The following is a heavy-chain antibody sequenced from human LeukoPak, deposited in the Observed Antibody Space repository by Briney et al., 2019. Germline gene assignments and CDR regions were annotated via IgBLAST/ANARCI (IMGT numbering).Heavy chain of an antibody. Sequence: GGSLRLSCAASGFTFSSYWMSWVRQAPGKGLEWVANIKQDGSEKYYVDSVKGRFTISRDNAKNSLYLQMNSLRAEDTAVYYCARDWYCSSTSCFNWFDPWGQGTLVTVSS. D-gene: IGHD2-2*01. CDR2: IKQDGSEK. CDR1: GFTFSSYW. V-gene: IGHV3-7*01. CDR3: ARDWYCSSTSCFNWFDP. J-gene: IGHJ5*02.